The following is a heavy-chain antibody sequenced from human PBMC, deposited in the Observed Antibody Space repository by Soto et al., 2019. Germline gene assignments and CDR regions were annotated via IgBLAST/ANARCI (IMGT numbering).Heavy chain of an antibody. CDR1: GGFNNYA. CDR3: ARTSMTRIDY. CDR2: TIPELGTS. J-gene: IGHJ4*02. D-gene: IGHD4-17*01. Sequence: SVKVSCKASGGFNNYAVSWVRQAPGQGLEWMGVTIPELGTSNYAQRLQGRVTITVDKATNTAYLNLTTLTSEDTAIYYCARTSMTRIDYWGQGTMVTV. V-gene: IGHV1-69*10.